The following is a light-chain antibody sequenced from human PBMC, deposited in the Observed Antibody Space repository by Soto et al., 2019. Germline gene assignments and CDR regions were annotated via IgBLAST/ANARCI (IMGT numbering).Light chain of an antibody. CDR1: QSISIY. CDR2: GAS. CDR3: QQTYTTPEIT. J-gene: IGKJ5*01. Sequence: DIQLTPSPSSLSASVGDGVTITCRLSQSISIYLNWYQLKPGKAPNLLMYGASYLKSGVPTRFSGSGSGTDFTLTISSLQPEDFAIYYCQQTYTTPEITFGQGTRLEI. V-gene: IGKV1-39*01.